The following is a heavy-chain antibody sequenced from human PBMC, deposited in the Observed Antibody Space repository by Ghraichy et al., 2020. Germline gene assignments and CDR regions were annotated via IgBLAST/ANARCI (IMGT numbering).Heavy chain of an antibody. D-gene: IGHD6-13*01. V-gene: IGHV4-39*01. CDR2: IYYSGST. CDR1: GGSISSSSYY. Sequence: SQTLSLTCTVSGGSISSSSYYWGWIRQPPGKGLEWIGSIYYSGSTYYNPSLKSRVTISVDTSKNQFSLKLSSVTAADTAVYYCARRAPRSFIAAAGTEYFDYWGQGTLVTVSS. CDR3: ARRAPRSFIAAAGTEYFDY. J-gene: IGHJ4*02.